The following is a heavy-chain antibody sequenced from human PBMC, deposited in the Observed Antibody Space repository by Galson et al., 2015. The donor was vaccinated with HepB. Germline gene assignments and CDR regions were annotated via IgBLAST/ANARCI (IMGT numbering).Heavy chain of an antibody. V-gene: IGHV3-33*01. CDR1: EFTFSSYG. Sequence: SLRLSCAASEFTFSSYGMHWVRQAPGKGLEWVAVIWYDGSNKYYADSVKGRFTISRDNSKNTLYLQMNSLRAEDTAVYYCARSGSTITLYARYYYYGMDVWGQGTTVTVSS. CDR2: IWYDGSNK. CDR3: ARSGSTITLYARYYYYGMDV. J-gene: IGHJ6*02. D-gene: IGHD2-2*01.